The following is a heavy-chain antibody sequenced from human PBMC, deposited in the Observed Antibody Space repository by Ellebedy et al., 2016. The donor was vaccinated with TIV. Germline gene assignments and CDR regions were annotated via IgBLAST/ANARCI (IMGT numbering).Heavy chain of an antibody. CDR2: IWYDGSNK. Sequence: GESLKISXAASGFSFRDYGMHWVRQAPGKSLEWVAIIWYDGSNKDYIDHVKGRFTISRDNSKNTLYLQMNSLRAEDTAVYYCAKSYGDYDKLFEYWGQGALVTVSS. D-gene: IGHD4-17*01. V-gene: IGHV3-33*03. CDR1: GFSFRDYG. CDR3: AKSYGDYDKLFEY. J-gene: IGHJ4*02.